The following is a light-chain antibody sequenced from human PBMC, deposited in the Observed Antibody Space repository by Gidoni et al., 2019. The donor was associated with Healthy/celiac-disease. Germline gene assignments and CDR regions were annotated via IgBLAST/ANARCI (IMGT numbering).Light chain of an antibody. CDR2: DAS. J-gene: IGKJ4*01. CDR3: QQRSNCS. Sequence: EIVLTQSPATLSLSPGERATLSCRASQSVSSYLAWYQQKHGQAPRLLIYDASNRATGILARFSGSGSGTDFTLTISSLEPEDFAVYYCQQRSNCSFGGGTKVEIK. V-gene: IGKV3-11*01. CDR1: QSVSSY.